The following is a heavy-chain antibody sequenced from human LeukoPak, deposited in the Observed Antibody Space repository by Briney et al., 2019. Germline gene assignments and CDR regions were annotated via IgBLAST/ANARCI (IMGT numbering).Heavy chain of an antibody. J-gene: IGHJ4*02. D-gene: IGHD1-26*01. Sequence: SPSFQGQVTISADKSISTAYLQWSSLKASDTAMYYCARRYSGTLFDYWGQGTLVTVSS. V-gene: IGHV5-51*01. CDR3: ARRYSGTLFDY.